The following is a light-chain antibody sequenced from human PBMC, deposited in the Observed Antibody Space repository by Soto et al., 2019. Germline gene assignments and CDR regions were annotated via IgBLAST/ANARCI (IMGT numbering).Light chain of an antibody. V-gene: IGKV1-5*03. CDR2: KAS. J-gene: IGKJ1*01. CDR1: QTIRSW. Sequence: DIQMTQSPSTLSASVGDRVTITCRASQTIRSWLAWYQQKPGKAPKLLIYKASSLESGVPSRFSGSGSGTEFTLTISSLQPDDFATYYCQQYNQYWTVGQGTKVDSK. CDR3: QQYNQYWT.